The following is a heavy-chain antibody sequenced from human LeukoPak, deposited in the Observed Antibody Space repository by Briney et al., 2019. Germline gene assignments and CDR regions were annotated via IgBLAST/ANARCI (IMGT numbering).Heavy chain of an antibody. CDR3: AKEKTTVTSRGAFEI. Sequence: GGSLRLSCAASGFIFSDYGMHWVRQAPGKGLEWVTFIRSDGSFKSYAASVKGRFSISRDNSKDTFYLQMNSLTSEDTAIYYCAKEKTTVTSRGAFEIWGHGTMVTVSS. CDR2: IRSDGSFK. J-gene: IGHJ3*02. V-gene: IGHV3-30*02. CDR1: GFIFSDYG. D-gene: IGHD4-17*01.